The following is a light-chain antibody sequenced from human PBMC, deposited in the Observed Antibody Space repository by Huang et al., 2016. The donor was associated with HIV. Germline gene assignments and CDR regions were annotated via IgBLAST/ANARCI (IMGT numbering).Light chain of an antibody. V-gene: IGKV3-15*01. CDR2: GAS. Sequence: EIVMTQSPATLSVSPGERATLSCRASQSVSSNLVCYQQKPGQAPRLLIYGASTRATGVPARVSGSGSGTEVTLTISRLQSEDFAVYYCQQYNNWPLTFGGGTKVEIK. CDR1: QSVSSN. J-gene: IGKJ4*01. CDR3: QQYNNWPLT.